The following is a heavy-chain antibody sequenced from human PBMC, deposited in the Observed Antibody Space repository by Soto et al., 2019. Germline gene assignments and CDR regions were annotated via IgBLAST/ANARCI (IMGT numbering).Heavy chain of an antibody. CDR3: ARRYNWNGDDGFDI. CDR2: VHYSGST. Sequence: QLQLQESGPGLVKPSETLSLTCTVSGGTISMRGYYWGWIRQPPGKGLEWIWSVHYSGSTYYNPSHKRRVPLSVDTSTNPFSLRLSSVTVADTSVYFCARRYNWNGDDGFDIWGHGTVVSVSS. J-gene: IGHJ3*02. CDR1: GGTISMRGYY. D-gene: IGHD1-1*01. V-gene: IGHV4-39*01.